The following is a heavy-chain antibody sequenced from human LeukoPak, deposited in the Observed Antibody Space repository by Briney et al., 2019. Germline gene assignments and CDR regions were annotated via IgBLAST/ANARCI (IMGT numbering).Heavy chain of an antibody. J-gene: IGHJ4*02. CDR1: GFTFSNAW. CDR3: TTRFTVTFGGVIVFDY. Sequence: GGSLRLSCAASGFTFSNAWMSWVRQAPGKGLEWVGCIKSKTDGGTTDYAAPVKGRFTISRDDSKNTLYLQMNSLKTEDTAVYYCTTRFTVTFGGVIVFDYWGQGTLVTVSS. CDR2: IKSKTDGGTT. D-gene: IGHD3-16*02. V-gene: IGHV3-15*01.